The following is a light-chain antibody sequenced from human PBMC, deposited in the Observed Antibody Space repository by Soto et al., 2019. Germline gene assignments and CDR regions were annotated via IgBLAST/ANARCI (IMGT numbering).Light chain of an antibody. CDR3: SSYTSSSTYV. V-gene: IGLV2-14*01. Sequence: QSVLTQPASVSGSPGQSITISCTGTSSDVGGYNHVSWYQHHPGKAPKLMIYEVSNRPSGVSNRFSGSKSGNTASLTISGLQADDEADYYCSSYTSSSTYVFGTGTKVTVL. CDR1: SSDVGGYNH. CDR2: EVS. J-gene: IGLJ1*01.